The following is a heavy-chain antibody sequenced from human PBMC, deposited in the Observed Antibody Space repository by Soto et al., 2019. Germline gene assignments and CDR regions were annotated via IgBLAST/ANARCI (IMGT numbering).Heavy chain of an antibody. D-gene: IGHD1-26*01. CDR1: ASIFKGHG. CDR3: ARDGVGATTFFGFFDY. Sequence: LGGSLRLSCAASASIFKGHGMHWVRQAPGKGLEWVAIIRYDGSDEHYGDSVKGRFTISRDNSKNMLYLQMNSLRAEDTAVYYCARDGVGATTFFGFFDYWGQGTLVTISS. V-gene: IGHV3-33*08. CDR2: IRYDGSDE. J-gene: IGHJ4*02.